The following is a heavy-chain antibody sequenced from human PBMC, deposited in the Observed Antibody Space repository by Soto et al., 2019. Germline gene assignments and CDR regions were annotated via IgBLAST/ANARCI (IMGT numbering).Heavy chain of an antibody. D-gene: IGHD6-13*01. V-gene: IGHV4-39*01. Sequence: TLSLTCTVSGGSIISVSYYWGWVRQPPGKGLEWIVSIYYSGSTYYNPSLKSRVTISVDTSKNQFSLRLTSVTAADTAVYYCASDDSSSWYGYYFDYWGQGTLVTVSS. CDR3: ASDDSSSWYGYYFDY. J-gene: IGHJ4*02. CDR2: IYYSGST. CDR1: GGSIISVSYY.